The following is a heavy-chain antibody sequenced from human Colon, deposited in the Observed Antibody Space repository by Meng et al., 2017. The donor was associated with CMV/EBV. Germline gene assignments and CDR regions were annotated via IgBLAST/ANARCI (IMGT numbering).Heavy chain of an antibody. Sequence: GESLKISCSASGFNFNKFDMSWVRQAPGKGLEWVSSISSSTTYIYYADSLKGRFTVSRDNDKNSLFLQMHGLRAEDTAVYYCARGADFDFWGQGTLVTVSS. CDR1: GFNFNKFD. J-gene: IGHJ4*02. CDR2: ISSSTTYI. CDR3: ARGADFDF. D-gene: IGHD4/OR15-4a*01. V-gene: IGHV3-21*01.